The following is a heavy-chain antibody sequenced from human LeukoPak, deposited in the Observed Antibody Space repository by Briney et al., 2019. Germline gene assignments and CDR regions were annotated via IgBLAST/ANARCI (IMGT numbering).Heavy chain of an antibody. CDR1: GGTFSSYA. CDR3: ARDYSTYCGGDCYFDY. CDR2: IIPIFGTA. Sequence: SVKVSCKASGGTFSSYAISWVRQAPGQGLEWMGGIIPIFGTANYAQKFQGRVTITADESTSTAYMELSSLRSEDTAVYYCARDYSTYCGGDCYFDYWGQGTLVTVSS. J-gene: IGHJ4*02. D-gene: IGHD2-21*02. V-gene: IGHV1-69*13.